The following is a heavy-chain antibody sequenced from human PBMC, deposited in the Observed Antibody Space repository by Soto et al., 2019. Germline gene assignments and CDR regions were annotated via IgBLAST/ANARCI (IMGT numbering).Heavy chain of an antibody. V-gene: IGHV3-21*01. J-gene: IGHJ4*02. D-gene: IGHD2-15*01. Sequence: EVQLVESGGGLVKPGGSLRLSCAASGFTFSSYSMNWVRQAPGKGLEWVSSISSSSSYIYYVDSVKGRFTISRDNAKNSLYLQMNSLRAEDTAVYYCARDQGYCSGGSCPEKDYWGQGTLVTVSS. CDR1: GFTFSSYS. CDR3: ARDQGYCSGGSCPEKDY. CDR2: ISSSSSYI.